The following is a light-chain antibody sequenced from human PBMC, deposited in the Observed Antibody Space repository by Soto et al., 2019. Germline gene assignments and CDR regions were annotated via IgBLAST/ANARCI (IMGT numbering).Light chain of an antibody. CDR2: GAS. CDR1: QSVSSN. Sequence: EIVMTQSPATLSVSPGERVTLSCRASQSVSSNFAWYQQKPGQAPRLLIYGASTRATGFPARFSGSGSGTEFILTISSLQSEDFAVYYCQQYNNWPYTFGQGTKLEIK. V-gene: IGKV3-15*01. CDR3: QQYNNWPYT. J-gene: IGKJ2*01.